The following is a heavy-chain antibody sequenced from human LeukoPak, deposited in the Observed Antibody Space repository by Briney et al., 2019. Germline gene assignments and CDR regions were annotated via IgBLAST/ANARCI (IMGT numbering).Heavy chain of an antibody. Sequence: GGSLRLSCAASGLTFSSYAMNWVRQAPGKGLEWVSAISASGASTSYADSVKGRFTISRDNSKNTLFMQMNSLRAEDTAIYYCAKCFRTTVTTVDYWGQGTPVTVSS. V-gene: IGHV3-23*01. CDR1: GLTFSSYA. D-gene: IGHD4-17*01. CDR2: ISASGAST. J-gene: IGHJ4*02. CDR3: AKCFRTTVTTVDY.